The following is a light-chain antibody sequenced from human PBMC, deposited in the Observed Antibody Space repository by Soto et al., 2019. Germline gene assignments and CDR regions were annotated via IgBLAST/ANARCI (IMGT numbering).Light chain of an antibody. CDR2: DVS. CDR1: SSDVGGYDY. J-gene: IGLJ2*01. CDR3: SSYTSISAYVL. Sequence: QSALTQPASVSGSPGQSITISCTGTSSDVGGYDYVSWYQQHPGKAPKLMIYDVSNRPLGVSNRFSGSKSGDTASLTISGLQAEDDADYYCSSYTSISAYVLFGGGTKLTVL. V-gene: IGLV2-14*01.